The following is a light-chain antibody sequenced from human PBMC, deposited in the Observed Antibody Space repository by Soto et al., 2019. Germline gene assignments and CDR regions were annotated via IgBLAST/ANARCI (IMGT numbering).Light chain of an antibody. V-gene: IGLV2-14*01. CDR2: EVS. J-gene: IGLJ2*01. Sequence: QSALTQPASVSGSPGQSITISCTGTSNDVGGYNYVSWYQQHPGKAPKLMIYEVSNRPSGVSNRFSGSKSGNTASLTISGLQAEDEADYYCSSYTSSSTPVFGGGTKHRP. CDR3: SSYTSSSTPV. CDR1: SNDVGGYNY.